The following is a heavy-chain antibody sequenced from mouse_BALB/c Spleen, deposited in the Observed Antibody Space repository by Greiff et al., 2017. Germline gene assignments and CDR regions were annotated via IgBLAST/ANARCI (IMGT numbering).Heavy chain of an antibody. Sequence: VQLKQSGPELVKPGASVKMSCKASGYTFTSYVMHWVKQKPGQGLEWIGYINPYNDGTKYNEKFKGKATLTSDKSSSTAYMELSSLTSEDSAVYYCARGTNWSWFAYWGQGTLVTVSA. CDR3: ARGTNWSWFAY. D-gene: IGHD4-1*01. V-gene: IGHV1-14*01. CDR1: GYTFTSYV. J-gene: IGHJ3*01. CDR2: INPYNDGT.